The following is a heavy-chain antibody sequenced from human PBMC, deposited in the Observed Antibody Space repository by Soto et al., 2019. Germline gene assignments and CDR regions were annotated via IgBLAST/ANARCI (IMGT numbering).Heavy chain of an antibody. J-gene: IGHJ4*02. V-gene: IGHV3-21*01. CDR1: GFTFSSYS. CDR2: ISSSSSYI. Sequence: GGSLRLSCAASGFTFSSYSMNWVRQAPGKGLEWVSSISSSSSYIYYADSVKGRFTISRDNAKNSLYLQMNSLRAEDTAVYYCARGRYSGYDSGAPLNFDYWGQGTLVTVSS. CDR3: ARGRYSGYDSGAPLNFDY. D-gene: IGHD5-12*01.